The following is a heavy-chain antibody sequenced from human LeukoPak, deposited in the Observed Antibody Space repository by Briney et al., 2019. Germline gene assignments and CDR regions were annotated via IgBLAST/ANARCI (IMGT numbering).Heavy chain of an antibody. CDR2: IHYTGNN. CDR3: ARAGSGNRGNMDV. CDR1: GGSFSSYY. Sequence: KPSETLSRTCTVSGGSFSSYYWSWIRQPPGKGLEWIGFIHYTGNNKYSPSLKRRLIISLKTSKKQFSLTLNLRTAADTAEYFCARAGSGNRGNMDVWGKGTTVTVS. V-gene: IGHV4-59*01. D-gene: IGHD3-3*01. J-gene: IGHJ6*03.